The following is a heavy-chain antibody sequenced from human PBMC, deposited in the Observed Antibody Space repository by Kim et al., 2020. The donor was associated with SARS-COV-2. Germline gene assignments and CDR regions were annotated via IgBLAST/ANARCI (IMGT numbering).Heavy chain of an antibody. J-gene: IGHJ4*02. D-gene: IGHD3-10*01. Sequence: SQTLSLTCTVSGVSISSRRSSWGWIRQPPGKGLEWSGSIYYSGSTYYNPSLKSRVTISVDTSKNQFSRKLSSVTAADRAVYYCARHDGSPIDYWGQGTLV. CDR2: IYYSGST. V-gene: IGHV4-39*01. CDR1: GVSISSRRSS. CDR3: ARHDGSPIDY.